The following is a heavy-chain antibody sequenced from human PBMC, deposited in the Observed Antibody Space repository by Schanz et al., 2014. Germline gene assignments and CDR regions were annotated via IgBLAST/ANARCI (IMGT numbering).Heavy chain of an antibody. CDR1: GFTFSSYW. V-gene: IGHV3-74*02. J-gene: IGHJ5*02. CDR2: IKSDGSST. CDR3: AKAADWPVTRFDP. Sequence: EVQLLESGGGLVQPGGSLRLSCAASGFTFSSYWMHWVRQVPGKGLVWVSRIKSDGSSTSYADSVKGRFTISSDSSKNTLYLQMSSRRADDTAVYYCAKAADWPVTRFDPWGQGTLVTVSS. D-gene: IGHD3-9*01.